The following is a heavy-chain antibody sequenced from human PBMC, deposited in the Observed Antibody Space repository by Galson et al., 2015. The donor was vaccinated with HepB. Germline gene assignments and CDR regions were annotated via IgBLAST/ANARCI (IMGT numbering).Heavy chain of an antibody. CDR2: IDSTSRAI. D-gene: IGHD2-21*01. J-gene: IGHJ3*02. CDR3: ARDVPILGGAFDI. CDR1: GFPYSTSN. Sequence: SLRLSCAASGFPYSTSNMVWFRQAAGKGLEWLSYIDSTSRAIYYADSVKGRFTVSRDNGQNSLSLQMNSLRVGDTAVYYCARDVPILGGAFDIWGQGTIVSVS. V-gene: IGHV3-48*01.